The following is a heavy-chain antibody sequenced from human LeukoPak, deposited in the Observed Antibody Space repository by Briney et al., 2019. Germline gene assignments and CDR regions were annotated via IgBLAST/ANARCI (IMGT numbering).Heavy chain of an antibody. CDR1: GGSISSYY. D-gene: IGHD1-26*01. CDR3: ASAGSYLDAFDI. V-gene: IGHV4-59*01. CDR2: IYYSGST. Sequence: TSETLSLTCTVSGGSISSYYWSWIRQPPGKGLEWIGYIYYSGSTNYNPSLKSRVTISVDTSKNQFSLKLSSVTAADTAVYYCASAGSYLDAFDIWGQGTMVTVSS. J-gene: IGHJ3*02.